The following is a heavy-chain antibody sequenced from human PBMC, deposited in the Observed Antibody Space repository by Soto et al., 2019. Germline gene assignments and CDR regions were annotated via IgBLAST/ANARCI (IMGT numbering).Heavy chain of an antibody. CDR3: ARSPRIYDFWSGYHDY. CDR2: IYPGDSDT. D-gene: IGHD3-3*01. V-gene: IGHV5-51*01. CDR1: GYSFTSYW. Sequence: GGSLKISCKCSGYSFTSYWIGCVLHMPGKGLEWMGIIYPGDSDTRYSPSFQGQVTISADKSISTAYLQWSSLKASDAAMYYCARSPRIYDFWSGYHDYWGQGTLVTVPQ. J-gene: IGHJ4*02.